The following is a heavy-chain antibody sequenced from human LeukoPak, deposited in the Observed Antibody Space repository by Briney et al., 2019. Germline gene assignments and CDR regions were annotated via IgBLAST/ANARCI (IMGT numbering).Heavy chain of an antibody. Sequence: PSETLSLTCAVYVGSFSGYYWSWIRQPPGKGLEWIGEINHSGSTNYNPSLKSRVTISVDTSKNQFSLKLSSVTAADTAVYYCARVRGSSGSYEYYHYMDVWGKGTTVTISS. CDR1: VGSFSGYY. D-gene: IGHD1-26*01. V-gene: IGHV4-34*01. CDR2: INHSGST. CDR3: ARVRGSSGSYEYYHYMDV. J-gene: IGHJ6*03.